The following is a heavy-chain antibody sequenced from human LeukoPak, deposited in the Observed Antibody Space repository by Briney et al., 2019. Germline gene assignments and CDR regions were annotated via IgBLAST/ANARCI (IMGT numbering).Heavy chain of an antibody. CDR3: ARAIDAELSIAAAADP. V-gene: IGHV4-59*01. D-gene: IGHD6-13*01. CDR1: GGSISSYY. Sequence: SETLSLTCTVSGGSISSYYGSWIRQPPGKGLEWIGYIYYSGSTNYNPSLKSRVTISVDTSKNQFSLNLSSVTAADTAVYYCARAIDAELSIAAAADPWGQGTLVTVSS. CDR2: IYYSGST. J-gene: IGHJ5*02.